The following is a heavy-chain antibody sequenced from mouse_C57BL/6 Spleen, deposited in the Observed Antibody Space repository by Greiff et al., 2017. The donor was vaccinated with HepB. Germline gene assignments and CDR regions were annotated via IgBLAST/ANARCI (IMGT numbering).Heavy chain of an antibody. CDR3: ARNDYDRYYAMDY. CDR1: GYTFTDYN. CDR2: INPNNGGT. Sequence: VQLQQSGPELVKPGASVKIPCKASGYTFTDYNMDWVKQSHGKSLEWIGDINPNNGGTIYNQKFKGKATLTVDKSSSTAYMELRSLTSEDTAVYYCARNDYDRYYAMDYWGQGTSVTVSS. V-gene: IGHV1-18*01. J-gene: IGHJ4*01. D-gene: IGHD2-4*01.